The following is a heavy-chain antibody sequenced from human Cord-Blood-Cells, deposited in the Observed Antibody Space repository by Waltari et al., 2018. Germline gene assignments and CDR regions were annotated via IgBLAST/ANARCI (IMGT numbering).Heavy chain of an antibody. CDR1: GGSFSGYY. CDR3: ARGGATTGVNWNYCKH. Sequence: QVQLQQWGAGLLKPSETLSLTCAFYGGSFSGYYWSWICQPPGKGLEWIGEINHSGSTNYNPSLKSRVTISVDTSKNQFSLKLSSVTAADTAVYYCARGGATTGVNWNYCKHWGQGTLVTVSS. J-gene: IGHJ1*01. D-gene: IGHD1-7*01. V-gene: IGHV4-34*01. CDR2: INHSGST.